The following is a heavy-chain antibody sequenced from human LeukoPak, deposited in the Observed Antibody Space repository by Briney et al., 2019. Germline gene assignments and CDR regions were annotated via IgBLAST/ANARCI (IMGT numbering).Heavy chain of an antibody. Sequence: GGSLRLSCAASGFTFSSYAMSWVRQAPGKGLEWVSAISGSGGSTYYADSVKGRFTISRDNSKNTLYLQMYSLRAEDTAVYYCAKDAGYDSSGEVDYWGQGTLVTVSS. CDR3: AKDAGYDSSGEVDY. V-gene: IGHV3-23*01. CDR2: ISGSGGST. CDR1: GFTFSSYA. D-gene: IGHD3-22*01. J-gene: IGHJ4*02.